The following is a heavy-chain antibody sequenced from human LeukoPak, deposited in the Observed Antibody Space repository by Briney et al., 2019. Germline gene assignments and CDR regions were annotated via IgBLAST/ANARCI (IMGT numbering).Heavy chain of an antibody. V-gene: IGHV4-38-2*02. Sequence: SETLSLTCTVSGYSISSGYYWGWIRQPPGKGLEWIGSIYHSGSTYYNPSLKSRVTISVDTSKNQFSLKLSSVTAADTAVYYCARVVLFWAAAGTSGWFDPWGQGTLVTVSS. D-gene: IGHD6-13*01. CDR3: ARVVLFWAAAGTSGWFDP. CDR2: IYHSGST. J-gene: IGHJ5*02. CDR1: GYSISSGYY.